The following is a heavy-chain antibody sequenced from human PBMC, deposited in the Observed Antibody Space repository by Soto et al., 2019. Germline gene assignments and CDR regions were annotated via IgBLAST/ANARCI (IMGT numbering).Heavy chain of an antibody. Sequence: SETLSLTCTVSGGSISSYYWSWIRQPPGKGLEWIGYIYYSGSTNYNPSLKSRVTISVDTSKNQFSLKLSSVTAADTAVYYCARTDYDFWSGHWYYFDYWGQGTLVTVSS. CDR2: IYYSGST. CDR3: ARTDYDFWSGHWYYFDY. CDR1: GGSISSYY. V-gene: IGHV4-59*08. J-gene: IGHJ4*02. D-gene: IGHD3-3*01.